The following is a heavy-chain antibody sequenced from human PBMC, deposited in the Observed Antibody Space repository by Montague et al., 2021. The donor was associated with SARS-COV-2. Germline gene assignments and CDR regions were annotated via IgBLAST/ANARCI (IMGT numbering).Heavy chain of an antibody. Sequence: SETLSLTCAVYGGSFSNYYWSWIRQPPGKGLEWIGEINHSGSTXXXPSXXXRVTISVDTSKNQFSLKLSSVTAADTAVYYCARGGTVTTFFAPKRTRRYNGFDPWGQGTLVTVSS. D-gene: IGHD4-17*01. CDR3: ARGGTVTTFFAPKRTRRYNGFDP. CDR2: INHSGST. V-gene: IGHV4-34*01. J-gene: IGHJ5*02. CDR1: GGSFSNYY.